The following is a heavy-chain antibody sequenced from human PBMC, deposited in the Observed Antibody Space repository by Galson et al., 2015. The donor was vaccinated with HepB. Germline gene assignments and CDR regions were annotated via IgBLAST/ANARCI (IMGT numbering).Heavy chain of an antibody. CDR2: IYYSGST. J-gene: IGHJ4*02. Sequence: ETLSLTCTVSGGSISSSSYYWGWIRQPPGKGLEWIGSIYYSGSTNYNPSLKSRVTISVDTSKNQFSLKLSSVTAADTAVYYCARVIHDSSGYYCDYWGQGTLVTVSS. CDR1: GGSISSSSYY. D-gene: IGHD3-22*01. CDR3: ARVIHDSSGYYCDY. V-gene: IGHV4-39*07.